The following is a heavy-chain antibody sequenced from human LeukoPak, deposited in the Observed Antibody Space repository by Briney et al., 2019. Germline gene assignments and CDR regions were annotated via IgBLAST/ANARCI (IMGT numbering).Heavy chain of an antibody. CDR1: GGSSSFCY. CDR2: IYHSGST. V-gene: IGHV4-59*01. CDR3: AGDYKTLAY. J-gene: IGHJ4*02. Sequence: SETLSLTCTVSGGSSSFCYWSWIRQPPGKGLEWIGYIYHSGSTEYNPSLKSRVTISLDTSKNQFSLKLSSVTPADTAVYYCAGDYKTLAYWGQGTLVTVSS. D-gene: IGHD3-16*01.